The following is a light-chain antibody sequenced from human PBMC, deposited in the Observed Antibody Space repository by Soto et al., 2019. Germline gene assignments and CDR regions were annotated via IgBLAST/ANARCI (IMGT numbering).Light chain of an antibody. CDR3: QHYNDWPPTWT. CDR1: QSVSSK. Sequence: EIVMTQSPATLSVSPGERATLSCRASQSVSSKLAWYQQKPGQVPRVLIYGASTRATGIPARFSGSGSGTEFTLTICSLQSEDFAVYFCQHYNDWPPTWTFGQGTRVEIK. V-gene: IGKV3-15*01. CDR2: GAS. J-gene: IGKJ1*01.